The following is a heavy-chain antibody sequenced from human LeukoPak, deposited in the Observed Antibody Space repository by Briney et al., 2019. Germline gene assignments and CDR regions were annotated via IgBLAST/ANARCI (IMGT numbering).Heavy chain of an antibody. J-gene: IGHJ6*02. D-gene: IGHD3-16*01. CDR3: SRASYVYYYYYGMDV. Sequence: PGGSLRLSCAASGFTFSSYEVNWVRQAPGKGLEWVSYISSSGSTIYYADSVKGRFTISRDNAKNSLYLQMNSLRAEDTAVYYCSRASYVYYYYYGMDVWGQETTVTVSS. V-gene: IGHV3-48*03. CDR2: ISSSGSTI. CDR1: GFTFSSYE.